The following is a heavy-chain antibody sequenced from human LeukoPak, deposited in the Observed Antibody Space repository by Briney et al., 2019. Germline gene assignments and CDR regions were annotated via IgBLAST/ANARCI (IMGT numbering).Heavy chain of an antibody. J-gene: IGHJ3*02. CDR1: GYSFTSYW. Sequence: GESLKISCKGSGYSFTSYWIGWVRQMPGKGLEWMGIIYPGDSDTRYSPSFQGQVTISADKSISTAYLQWSSLKASDTAMYYCARADYYYGSLSGAFDIWGQGTMVTVSS. V-gene: IGHV5-51*01. CDR3: ARADYYYGSLSGAFDI. CDR2: IYPGDSDT. D-gene: IGHD3-10*01.